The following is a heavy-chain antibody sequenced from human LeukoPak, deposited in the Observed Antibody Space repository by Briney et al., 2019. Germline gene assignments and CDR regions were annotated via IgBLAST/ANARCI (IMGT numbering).Heavy chain of an antibody. J-gene: IGHJ2*01. D-gene: IGHD2-15*01. CDR1: GFTFSSYA. CDR3: ARDSVRCSGGNCYSLGWYFDL. V-gene: IGHV3-30-3*01. Sequence: GSLRLSCAASGFTFSSYAMHWVRQAPGKGLEWVAVISYDGSNKYYADSVKGRFTISRDKSKNTLYLQMNSLRAEDTAVYYCARDSVRCSGGNCYSLGWYFDLWGRGTLVTVSS. CDR2: ISYDGSNK.